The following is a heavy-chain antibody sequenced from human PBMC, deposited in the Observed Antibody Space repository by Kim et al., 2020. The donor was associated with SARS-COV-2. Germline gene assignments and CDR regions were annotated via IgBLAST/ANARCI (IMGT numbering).Heavy chain of an antibody. V-gene: IGHV3-33*05. CDR3: ARDRAASGSTRGPFDY. CDR1: GFTFSSYG. CDR2: ISYDGSNN. Sequence: GGSLRLSCAASGFTFSSYGMHWVRQAPGKGLEWVAVISYDGSNNYYADSVKSRFTISRDNSINTLYLQMNSLRAEDTAVYSCARDRAASGSTRGPFDYWG. J-gene: IGHJ4*01. D-gene: IGHD1-26*01.